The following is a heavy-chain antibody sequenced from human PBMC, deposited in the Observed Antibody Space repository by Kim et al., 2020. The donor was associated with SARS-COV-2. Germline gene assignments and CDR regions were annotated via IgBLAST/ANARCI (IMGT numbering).Heavy chain of an antibody. CDR2: IYYSGST. J-gene: IGHJ6*03. D-gene: IGHD6-13*01. Sequence: SETLSLTCTVSGGSISSYYWSWIRQPPGKGLEWIGYIYYSGSTNYNPSLKSRVTISVDTSKNQFSLKLSSVTAADTAVYYCARNDKQLVPPGDYYYMDV. V-gene: IGHV4-59*01. CDR1: GGSISSYY. CDR3: ARNDKQLVPPGDYYYMDV.